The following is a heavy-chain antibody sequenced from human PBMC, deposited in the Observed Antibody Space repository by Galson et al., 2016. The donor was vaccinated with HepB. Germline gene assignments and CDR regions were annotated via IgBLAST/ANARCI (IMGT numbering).Heavy chain of an antibody. D-gene: IGHD1-1*01. J-gene: IGHJ4*02. CDR2: ISGSGGRT. CDR3: ANGRSGNYQGFDY. V-gene: IGHV3-23*01. CDR1: GITFRSYD. Sequence: SLRLSCAASGITFRSYDMNWVRQAPGKGLEWVSFISGSGGRTLYADSVKGRFTISRDNSKNTLYLQMNSLRAEDTAVYYCANGRSGNYQGFDYWGQGTLVTVSS.